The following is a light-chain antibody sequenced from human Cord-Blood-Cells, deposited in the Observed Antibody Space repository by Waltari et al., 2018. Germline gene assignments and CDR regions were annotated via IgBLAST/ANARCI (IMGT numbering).Light chain of an antibody. Sequence: QSALTQPASVSGSPGQSITISCPGTRSDVGGYNFVPWYQQHPGKAPKLMIYDVSKRPSGVSNRFSGSKSGNTASLTISGLQAEDEADYYCSSYTSSSTSSYVFGTGTKVTVL. CDR2: DVS. V-gene: IGLV2-14*01. CDR1: RSDVGGYNF. J-gene: IGLJ1*01. CDR3: SSYTSSSTSSYV.